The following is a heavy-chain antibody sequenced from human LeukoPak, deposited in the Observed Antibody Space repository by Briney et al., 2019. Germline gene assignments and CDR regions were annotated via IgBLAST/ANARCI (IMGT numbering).Heavy chain of an antibody. D-gene: IGHD5-12*01. J-gene: IGHJ4*02. V-gene: IGHV3-21*04. Sequence: GGSLRLSCAASGFTFSSYAMSWVRQAPGKGLEWVSSMSISSDYIYYVDSVKGRFTISRDNAKNSLYLQMNSLRAKDTALYYCAKSEPRQNIVATILDYWGQGTLVTVSS. CDR1: GFTFSSYA. CDR3: AKSEPRQNIVATILDY. CDR2: MSISSDYI.